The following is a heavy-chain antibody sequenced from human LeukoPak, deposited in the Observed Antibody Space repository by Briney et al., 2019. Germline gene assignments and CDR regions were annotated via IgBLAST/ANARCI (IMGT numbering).Heavy chain of an antibody. CDR3: ARGGAYCGGDCYPYSGY. CDR2: MNPNSGNT. Sequence: GASVKVSCKASGYTFTSYDINWVRQATGQGLEWMGWMNPNSGNTGYAQKFQGRVTMTRNTSISTAYMELSSLRSEDTAVYYCARGGAYCGGDCYPYSGYWGQGTLVTVSS. J-gene: IGHJ4*02. V-gene: IGHV1-8*01. CDR1: GYTFTSYD. D-gene: IGHD2-21*02.